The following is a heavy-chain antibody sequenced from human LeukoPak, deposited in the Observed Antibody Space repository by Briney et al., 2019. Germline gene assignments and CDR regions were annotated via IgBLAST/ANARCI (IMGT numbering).Heavy chain of an antibody. V-gene: IGHV4-4*07. CDR2: IYTSGST. J-gene: IGHJ4*02. D-gene: IGHD6-19*01. CDR1: GGSISSYY. Sequence: SETLSLTCTVSGGSISSYYWSWIRQPAGKGLEWIGRIYTSGSTNYNPSLKSRVTMSVDTSKDQFSLKLSSVTAADTAVYYRAREKSSGWTGGYYFDYWGQGTLVTVSS. CDR3: AREKSSGWTGGYYFDY.